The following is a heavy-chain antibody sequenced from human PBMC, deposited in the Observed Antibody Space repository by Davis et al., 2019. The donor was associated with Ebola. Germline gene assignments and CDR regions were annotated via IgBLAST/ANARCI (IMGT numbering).Heavy chain of an antibody. CDR1: GGTFSSYA. D-gene: IGHD3-3*01. CDR3: ATWSGHYTGYYYYYMDV. CDR2: IIPIFGTA. Sequence: SVKVSCKASGGTFSSYAISWVRQAPGQGLEWMGGIIPIFGTANYAQKFQGRVTITADESTSTAYMELSSLRSEDTAVYYCATWSGHYTGYYYYYMDVWGKGTTVTVSS. J-gene: IGHJ6*03. V-gene: IGHV1-69*13.